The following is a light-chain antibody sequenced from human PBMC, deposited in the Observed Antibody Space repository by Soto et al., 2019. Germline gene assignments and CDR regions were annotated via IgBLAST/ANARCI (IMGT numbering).Light chain of an antibody. Sequence: EVVLTQSPVTLSLSPGERATLSCRASQSFRGLLAWYQQKPGQAPRLLIYDASTRATGIPDRFSGSGSGTDFTLTISRLEPEDFAVYFCQQYARSPLAFGGGTKVDI. CDR2: DAS. J-gene: IGKJ4*01. CDR3: QQYARSPLA. V-gene: IGKV3-20*01. CDR1: QSFRGL.